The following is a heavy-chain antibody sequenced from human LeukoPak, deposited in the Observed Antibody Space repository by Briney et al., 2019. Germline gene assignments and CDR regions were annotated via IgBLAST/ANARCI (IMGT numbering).Heavy chain of an antibody. V-gene: IGHV4-4*09. CDR2: THTSGSP. CDR3: ARATQRYCSGTTCFPYWFDT. CDR1: GGSMTHYF. Sequence: SETLSLTCTVSGGSMTHYFWNWIRQPPGKGLEWIGYTHTSGSPDYSRSLKSRVTISLDTSKNQFSLMLSSVTAADTAVYFCARATQRYCSGTTCFPYWFDTWGQGTLATVSS. D-gene: IGHD2-2*01. J-gene: IGHJ5*02.